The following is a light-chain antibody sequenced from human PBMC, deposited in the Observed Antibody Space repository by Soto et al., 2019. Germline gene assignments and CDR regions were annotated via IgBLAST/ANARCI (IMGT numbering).Light chain of an antibody. V-gene: IGKV3-20*01. CDR1: QSVTSNY. CDR2: DAS. J-gene: IGKJ4*01. CDR3: QQYNTYSSLT. Sequence: EIVLTQSPGTLSLSPGERATLSCRAGQSVTSNYLAWYQQKPGQAPGLLIYDASNRATGIPARFSGSGFGTDFTLTISSLEPEDFATYYCQQYNTYSSLTFGGGTKVDIK.